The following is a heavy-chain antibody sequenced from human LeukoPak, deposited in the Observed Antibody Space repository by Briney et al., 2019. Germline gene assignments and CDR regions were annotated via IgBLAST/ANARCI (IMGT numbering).Heavy chain of an antibody. CDR1: GFTFSSYS. CDR3: ARGKDGYNYDVNFDY. D-gene: IGHD5-24*01. Sequence: GESLRLSCAASGFTFSSYSMNWVRQAPGKGLEWVSSISSSSSYIYYADSVKGRFTISRDNAKNSLYLQMNSLRAEDTAVYYCARGKDGYNYDVNFDYWGQGTLVTVSS. CDR2: ISSSSSYI. V-gene: IGHV3-21*01. J-gene: IGHJ4*02.